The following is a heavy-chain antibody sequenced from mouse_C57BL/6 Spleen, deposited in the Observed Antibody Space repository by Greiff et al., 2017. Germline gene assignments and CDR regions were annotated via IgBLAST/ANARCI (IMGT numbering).Heavy chain of an antibody. CDR2: IYPRSGNT. V-gene: IGHV1-81*01. CDR3: DTSTVVARGDGWFDV. J-gene: IGHJ1*03. CDR1: GYTFTSYG. Sequence: QVQLQQSGAELARPGASVKLSCKASGYTFTSYGISWVKQRTGQGLEWIGEIYPRSGNTYYNEKFKDKATLTADKSSSTAYLVLRSLTSEDSAVYFCDTSTVVARGDGWFDVEGTGTMVTVSA. D-gene: IGHD1-1*01.